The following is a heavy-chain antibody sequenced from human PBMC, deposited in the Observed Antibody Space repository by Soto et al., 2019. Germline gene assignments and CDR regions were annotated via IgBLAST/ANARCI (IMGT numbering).Heavy chain of an antibody. D-gene: IGHD1-26*01. V-gene: IGHV1-18*01. J-gene: IGHJ3*01. Sequence: QVQLVQSGAEVKKPGASVRVSCKTSGYTFINYGITWVRQAPGQELEWMGWLSAYNGDTSSSEKLQDRFTMTTDTSANTVDMDLRSLTSDDTAVYYCARWSAIVGGAEALDVWGQGTMVIVSS. CDR3: ARWSAIVGGAEALDV. CDR2: LSAYNGDT. CDR1: GYTFINYG.